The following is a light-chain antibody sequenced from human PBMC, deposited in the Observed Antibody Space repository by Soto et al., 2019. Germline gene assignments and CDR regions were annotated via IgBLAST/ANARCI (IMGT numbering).Light chain of an antibody. J-gene: IGKJ1*01. Sequence: EIMMTQSPVTLSVSPGERATLSCRASQSVSSNLAWYQQKPGQAPRLLIYGASARPTGIPARISGSGSGTEFTLTISSLRSEDFAVYFCQQYYNWPRTFGQGTKVDIK. CDR3: QQYYNWPRT. V-gene: IGKV3-15*01. CDR1: QSVSSN. CDR2: GAS.